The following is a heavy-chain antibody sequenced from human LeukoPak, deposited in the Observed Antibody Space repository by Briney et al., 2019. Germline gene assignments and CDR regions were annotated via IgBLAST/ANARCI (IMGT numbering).Heavy chain of an antibody. V-gene: IGHV4-39*01. CDR3: ASHPLGITFGGVIVSNYFDY. Sequence: SETLSLTCTVSGGSISSSSYYWGWIRQPPGKGLEWIGSIYYSGSTYYNPSLKSRVTISVDTSKNQFSLKLSSVTAADTAVYYCASHPLGITFGGVIVSNYFDYWGQGTLVTVSS. CDR2: IYYSGST. D-gene: IGHD3-16*02. J-gene: IGHJ4*02. CDR1: GGSISSSSYY.